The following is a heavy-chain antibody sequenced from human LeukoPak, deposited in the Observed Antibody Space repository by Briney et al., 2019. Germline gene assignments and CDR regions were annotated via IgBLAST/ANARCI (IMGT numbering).Heavy chain of an antibody. CDR1: GFTFDDYA. D-gene: IGHD6-19*01. CDR2: ISWNSGSI. V-gene: IGHV3-9*01. Sequence: GRSLRLSCAASGFTFDDYAMHWVRQAPGKGLEWVSGISWNSGSIGYADSVKGRFTISRDNAKNCLYLQMNSLRAEDTALYYCAKDIRSSGWYGGLDYWGQGTLVTVSS. CDR3: AKDIRSSGWYGGLDY. J-gene: IGHJ4*02.